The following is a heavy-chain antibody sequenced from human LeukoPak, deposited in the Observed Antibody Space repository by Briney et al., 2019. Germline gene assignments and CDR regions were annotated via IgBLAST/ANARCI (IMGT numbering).Heavy chain of an antibody. CDR3: ARGFWTGYVDY. CDR1: GFTFSSCG. CDR2: IRNDGSNK. D-gene: IGHD3/OR15-3a*01. J-gene: IGHJ4*02. Sequence: GGSLRLSCAASGFTFSSCGMHWGRQAPGKGLEWVAFIRNDGSNKYYADSVKGRVTISRDNSKKTLYMQMNSLRAEDTAVYYCARGFWTGYVDYWGQGTLVTVSS. V-gene: IGHV3-30*02.